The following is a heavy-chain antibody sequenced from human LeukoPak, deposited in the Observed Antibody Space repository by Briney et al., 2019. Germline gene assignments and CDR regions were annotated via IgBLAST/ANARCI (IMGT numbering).Heavy chain of an antibody. CDR1: GASIISDTYY. D-gene: IGHD3-22*01. J-gene: IGHJ4*02. CDR2: IHYSGSI. V-gene: IGHV4-39*07. Sequence: SETLSLTCTVSGASIISDTYYWGWVRQPPGKGLEWIGSIHYSGSIYYSPPLKSRVTMSVDTSTNQFSLKLISVTAADTALYYCARNFYASSGYYLDDFYFDFWGQGTLVTVSS. CDR3: ARNFYASSGYYLDDFYFDF.